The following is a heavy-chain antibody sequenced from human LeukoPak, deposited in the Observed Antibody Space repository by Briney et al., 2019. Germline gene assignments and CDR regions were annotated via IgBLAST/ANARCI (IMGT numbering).Heavy chain of an antibody. CDR3: ARKSSGWYTEYFQH. V-gene: IGHV4-34*01. CDR2: INHSGST. Sequence: NPSETLSLTCAVYGGSFSGYYWSWIRQPPGKGLEWIGEINHSGSTNYSPSLKSRVTISVDTSKNQFSLKLSSVTAADTAVYYCARKSSGWYTEYFQHWGQGTLVTVSS. J-gene: IGHJ1*01. D-gene: IGHD6-19*01. CDR1: GGSFSGYY.